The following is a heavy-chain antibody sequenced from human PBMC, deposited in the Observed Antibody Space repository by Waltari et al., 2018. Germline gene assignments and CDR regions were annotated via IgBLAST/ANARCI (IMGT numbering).Heavy chain of an antibody. CDR3: ARGYDYGDYQFDY. Sequence: QVQLQQWGAGLLKPSETLSLTCAVYGGSFSGNYWSWIRQPPGKGLEWIGEITHSGSSNYTPSLKSRVTISVDTSKHQFSLKLSSVTAADTAVYYCARGYDYGDYQFDYWGQGTLVTVSS. V-gene: IGHV4-34*01. CDR1: GGSFSGNY. D-gene: IGHD4-17*01. CDR2: ITHSGSS. J-gene: IGHJ4*02.